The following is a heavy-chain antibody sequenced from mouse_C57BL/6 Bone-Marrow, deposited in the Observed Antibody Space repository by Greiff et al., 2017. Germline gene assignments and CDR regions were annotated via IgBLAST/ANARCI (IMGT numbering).Heavy chain of an antibody. J-gene: IGHJ1*03. D-gene: IGHD4-1*01. CDR3: ARAGTKYVDV. CDR2: IYPRSGNT. Sequence: QVQLQQSGAELARPGASVKLSCKASGYTFTSYGISWVKQRTGQGLEWIGVIYPRSGNTYYNEKFKGKATLTADKSYSTAYMGLRSLTSVDSAVYVCARAGTKYVDVWGTGTTVTVSS. CDR1: GYTFTSYG. V-gene: IGHV1-81*01.